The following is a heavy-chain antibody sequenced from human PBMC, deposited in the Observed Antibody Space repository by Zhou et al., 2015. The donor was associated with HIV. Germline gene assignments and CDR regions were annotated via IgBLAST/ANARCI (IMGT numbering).Heavy chain of an antibody. V-gene: IGHV1-69*12. CDR1: GGTFSSYA. Sequence: QVQLVQSGAEVKKPGSSVKVSCKASGGTFSSYAISWVRQAPGQGLEWMGGIIPIFGTANYAQKFQGRVTITADESTSTAYMELSSLRSEDTAVYYCARDEQPFTRSGYDYYGYYGMDVWGQGP. CDR2: IIPIFGTA. J-gene: IGHJ6*02. CDR3: ARDEQPFTRSGYDYYGYYGMDV. D-gene: IGHD5-12*01.